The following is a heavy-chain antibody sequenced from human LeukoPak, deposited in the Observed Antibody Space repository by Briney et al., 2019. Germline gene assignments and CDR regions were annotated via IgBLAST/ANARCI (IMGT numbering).Heavy chain of an antibody. J-gene: IGHJ4*02. CDR2: IDTTGSS. Sequence: SETLSLTCTVSGASISNYFWSWIRQPAGRGLEWIGRIDTTGSSNSNPSLKSRTTMSVDTSKNQLSLYLSSVTAADTAVYHCAREPGDYWGQGTLVTVSS. CDR1: GASISNYF. V-gene: IGHV4-4*07. CDR3: AREPGDY.